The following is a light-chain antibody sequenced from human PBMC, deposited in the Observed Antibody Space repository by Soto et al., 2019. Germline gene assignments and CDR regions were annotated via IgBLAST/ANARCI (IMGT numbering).Light chain of an antibody. CDR2: KAS. J-gene: IGKJ2*01. CDR1: QSISSR. CDR3: QQYNSYPHT. V-gene: IGKV1-5*03. Sequence: DIQMTQSPSTLSASVGDRVTITCRASQSISSRLAWYQQKPGKAPKLLIFKASSLESGVPSRSSGSGSGSEFTLTISSLQPDDFAQYYCQQYNSYPHTFGQGTKLEIK.